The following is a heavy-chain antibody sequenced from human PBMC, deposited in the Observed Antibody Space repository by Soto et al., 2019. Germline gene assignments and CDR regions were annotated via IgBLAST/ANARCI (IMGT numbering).Heavy chain of an antibody. J-gene: IGHJ5*02. CDR3: ARGISSTSCPAPHQPHNWFDP. Sequence: QVQLQQWGAGLLKPSETLSLTCAVYGGSFSGYYWSWIRQPPGKGLEWIGEINHSGSTNYNPSLKGRVTISVDTSKNQFSLKLSSVTAADTAVYYCARGISSTSCPAPHQPHNWFDPWGQGTLVTVSS. CDR1: GGSFSGYY. V-gene: IGHV4-34*01. CDR2: INHSGST. D-gene: IGHD2-2*01.